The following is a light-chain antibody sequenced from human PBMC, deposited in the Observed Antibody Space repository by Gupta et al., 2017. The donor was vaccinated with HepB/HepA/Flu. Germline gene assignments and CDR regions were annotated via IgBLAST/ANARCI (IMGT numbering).Light chain of an antibody. CDR2: GAS. CDR1: QSVSSN. J-gene: IGKJ4*01. Sequence: EIVMTQSPATLSVSPGESATLSCRASQSVSSNLAWYQQKPGQAPRLLIYGASTRATGIPARFSGSGSGTEFTLTISSLQSEDFAVYYCQQHNNWPALTFGGGTKVEIK. CDR3: QQHNNWPALT. V-gene: IGKV3-15*01.